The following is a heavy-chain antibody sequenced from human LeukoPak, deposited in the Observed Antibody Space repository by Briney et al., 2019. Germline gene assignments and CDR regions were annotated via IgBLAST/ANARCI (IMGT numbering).Heavy chain of an antibody. Sequence: GESLKISCKGSGYSFTSYWIGWVRQMPGKGLEWMGIIYPGDSDTRYSPSFQGQVTISADKSISTAYLQWSSLKASDTAMYYCARLGEDYYGSGSPYYFDCWGQGTLVTVSS. V-gene: IGHV5-51*01. CDR1: GYSFTSYW. D-gene: IGHD3-10*01. CDR2: IYPGDSDT. CDR3: ARLGEDYYGSGSPYYFDC. J-gene: IGHJ4*02.